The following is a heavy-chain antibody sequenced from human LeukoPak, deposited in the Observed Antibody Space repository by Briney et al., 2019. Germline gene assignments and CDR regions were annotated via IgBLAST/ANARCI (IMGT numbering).Heavy chain of an antibody. CDR2: IYWNDDK. Sequence: TLSLTCTVSGGSITSYYWSWIRQPPGKALEWLALIYWNDDKRYSPSLKSRLTITKDTSKNQVVLTMTNMDPVDTATYYCAHAPVMTTVFWGKGTTVTVSS. CDR1: GGSITSYY. V-gene: IGHV2-5*01. CDR3: AHAPVMTTVF. J-gene: IGHJ6*04. D-gene: IGHD4-11*01.